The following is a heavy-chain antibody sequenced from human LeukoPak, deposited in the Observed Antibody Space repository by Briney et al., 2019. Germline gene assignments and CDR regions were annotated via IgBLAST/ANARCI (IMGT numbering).Heavy chain of an antibody. J-gene: IGHJ4*02. CDR1: GYTFTSYG. V-gene: IGHV1-18*01. D-gene: IGHD6-13*01. Sequence: ASVKVSCKTSGYTFTSYGVSWVRQAPGQGLEWMGWISTYNGNTNYAQNFQDRVTMTTDTSTSTAYMELRSLRSDDAAAYYCARDLTIAAAGTYGYWGQGTLVTVSS. CDR3: ARDLTIAAAGTYGY. CDR2: ISTYNGNT.